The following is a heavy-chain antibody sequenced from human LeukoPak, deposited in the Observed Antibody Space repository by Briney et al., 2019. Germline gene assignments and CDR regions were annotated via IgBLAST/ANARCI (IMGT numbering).Heavy chain of an antibody. J-gene: IGHJ4*02. CDR1: GYTFTGYY. Sequence: VASVKVSCTASGYTFTGYYMHWVRQATGQGLEWMGRINPNSGGTNYAQKFQGRVTMTRDTSISTAYMELSRLRSDDTAVYYCARRYQWELLPFDYWGQGTLVTVSS. CDR3: ARRYQWELLPFDY. D-gene: IGHD1-26*01. CDR2: INPNSGGT. V-gene: IGHV1-2*06.